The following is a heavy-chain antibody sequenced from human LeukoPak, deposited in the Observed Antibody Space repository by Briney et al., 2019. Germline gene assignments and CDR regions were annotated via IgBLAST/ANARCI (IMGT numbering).Heavy chain of an antibody. CDR2: IYYSGST. V-gene: IGHV4-59*01. CDR1: GGSISSYY. CDR3: ARVYDSSGSNFDY. J-gene: IGHJ4*02. Sequence: SETLSLTCTVSGGSISSYYWSWIRQPPGKGLEWIGYIYYSGSTNYNPSLKSRVTISVDTSKNQFSLKPSSVTAADTAVYYCARVYDSSGSNFDYWGQGTLVTVSS. D-gene: IGHD3-22*01.